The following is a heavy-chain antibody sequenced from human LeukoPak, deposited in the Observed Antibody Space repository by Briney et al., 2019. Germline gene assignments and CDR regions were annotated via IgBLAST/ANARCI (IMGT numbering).Heavy chain of an antibody. Sequence: GRSLRLSCAASGFTFSSYAMHGVRQAPGKGLEWVAVISYDGSNKYYADSVKGRFTISRDNSKNTLYLQMNSLRAEDTAVYYCARAHYDILTGYYKAYYMDVWGKGTTVTVSS. D-gene: IGHD3-9*01. CDR1: GFTFSSYA. CDR2: ISYDGSNK. CDR3: ARAHYDILTGYYKAYYMDV. J-gene: IGHJ6*03. V-gene: IGHV3-30*04.